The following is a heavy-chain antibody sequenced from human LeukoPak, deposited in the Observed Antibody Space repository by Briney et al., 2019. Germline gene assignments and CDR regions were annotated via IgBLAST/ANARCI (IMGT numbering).Heavy chain of an antibody. D-gene: IGHD3-22*01. CDR1: GGTFSSYA. Sequence: GASVKVSCKASGGTFSSYAISWVRQAPGQGLEWMGGIIPIFGTANYAQKFQGRVTITADESTSTAYMELSSLRSEDTAVCYCARGGYHSWYFDLWGRGTLVTVSS. V-gene: IGHV1-69*01. CDR3: ARGGYHSWYFDL. J-gene: IGHJ2*01. CDR2: IIPIFGTA.